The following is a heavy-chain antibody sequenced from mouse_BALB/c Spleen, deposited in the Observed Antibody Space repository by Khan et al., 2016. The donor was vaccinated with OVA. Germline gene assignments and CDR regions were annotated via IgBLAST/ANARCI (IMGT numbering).Heavy chain of an antibody. CDR2: INTYTGES. V-gene: IGHV9-1*02. D-gene: IGHD2-10*01. CDR3: SRPPYFSYVMVY. J-gene: IGHJ4*01. Sequence: QIQLVQSGPELKKPGETVKISCKASGYTFTNYGMNWVKQAPGKGLKWMGWINTYTGESTYADDFKGRFAFSLETSASTAFLQINNLKNEDMATYFCSRPPYFSYVMVYWGQGTSVTVSS. CDR1: GYTFTNYG.